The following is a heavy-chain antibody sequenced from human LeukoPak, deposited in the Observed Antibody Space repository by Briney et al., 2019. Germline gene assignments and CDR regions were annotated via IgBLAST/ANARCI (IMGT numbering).Heavy chain of an antibody. Sequence: PSETLSLTCTVSGGSISSGSYYWSWIRQPAGKGLEWIGYIYYSGSTNYNPSLKSRVTISVDTSKNQFSLKLSSVTAADTAVYYCARGSPNWFDPWGQGTLVTVSS. J-gene: IGHJ5*02. CDR3: ARGSPNWFDP. CDR2: IYYSGST. V-gene: IGHV4-61*10. CDR1: GGSISSGSYY.